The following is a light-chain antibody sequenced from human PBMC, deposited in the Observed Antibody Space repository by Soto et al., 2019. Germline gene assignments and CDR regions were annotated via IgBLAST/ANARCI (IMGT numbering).Light chain of an antibody. Sequence: EVVMTQSPATLSVSPGERVTLYCRASEIVHSNLAWYQQKPGQGPSLLIYYASTRVTGVPDRFSGSGSGTEFTLTISSLQSEDFGVYYCQHYSNWPPTFGPGTKVEIK. CDR3: QHYSNWPPT. CDR2: YAS. V-gene: IGKV3-15*01. J-gene: IGKJ3*01. CDR1: EIVHSN.